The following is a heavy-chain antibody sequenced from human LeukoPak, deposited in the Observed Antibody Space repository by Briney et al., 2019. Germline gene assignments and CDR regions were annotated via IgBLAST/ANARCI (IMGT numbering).Heavy chain of an antibody. CDR3: AKDFWAIVVVPAAMDFDY. CDR1: GFTFSSYG. J-gene: IGHJ4*02. Sequence: GGSLRLSCAASGFTFSSYGMHWVRQAPGKGLEWVAFIRYDGSNKYYADSVKGRFTISRDNSKNTLYLQMNSLRAEDTAVYYCAKDFWAIVVVPAAMDFDYWGQGTLVTVSS. V-gene: IGHV3-30*02. CDR2: IRYDGSNK. D-gene: IGHD2-2*01.